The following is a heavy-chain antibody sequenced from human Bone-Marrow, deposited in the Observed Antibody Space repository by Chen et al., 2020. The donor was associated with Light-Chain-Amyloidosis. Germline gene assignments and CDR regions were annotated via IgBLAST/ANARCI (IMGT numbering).Heavy chain of an antibody. J-gene: IGHJ4*02. CDR2: IYPDDSDA. CDR3: ARRRDGYNFDY. V-gene: IGHV5-51*01. CDR1: GYTFPNYW. Sequence: EVKXPGESLKISCKGSGYTFPNYWIGWVRQMPGKGLEWMGVIYPDDSDARXXXXXXXXVTXXXXXXXXXXXXXXXXXXXXXXXMYYCARRRDGYNFDYWGQGTLVTVSS. D-gene: IGHD2-21*01.